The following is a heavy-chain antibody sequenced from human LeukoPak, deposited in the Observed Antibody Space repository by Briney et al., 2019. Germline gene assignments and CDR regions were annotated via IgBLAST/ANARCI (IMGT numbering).Heavy chain of an antibody. V-gene: IGHV3-21*01. CDR2: TDTSGDYI. CDR1: GFTFSNYG. J-gene: IGHJ3*02. D-gene: IGHD3-10*01. Sequence: PGGSLRLSCTASGFTFSNYGMNWVRQAPGKGLEWVSFTDTSGDYIYYGDSVKGRFTISRDNAKNLVFLQMNGLRAEDTAVYYCARGRSITLLRGVAMSDGFDIWGQGAMVAVSS. CDR3: ARGRSITLLRGVAMSDGFDI.